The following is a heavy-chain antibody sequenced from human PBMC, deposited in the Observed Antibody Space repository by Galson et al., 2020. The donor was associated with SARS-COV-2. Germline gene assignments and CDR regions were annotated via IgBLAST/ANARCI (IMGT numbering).Heavy chain of an antibody. CDR2: IYYSGST. CDR3: ARQITVVVAATGWFDP. V-gene: IGHV4-39*01. D-gene: IGHD2-15*01. Sequence: ETSETLSLTCTVSGGSISSSSYYWGWIRQPPGKGLEWIGSIYYSGSTYYNPSLKSRVTISVDTSKNQFSLKLSSVTAADTAVYYCARQITVVVAATGWFDPWGQGTLFTVSS. CDR1: GGSISSSSYY. J-gene: IGHJ5*02.